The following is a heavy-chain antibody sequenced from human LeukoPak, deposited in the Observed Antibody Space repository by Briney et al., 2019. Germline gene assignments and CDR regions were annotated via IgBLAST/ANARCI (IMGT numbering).Heavy chain of an antibody. CDR2: IYPGDSDT. CDR3: ARRCSSSCFDS. D-gene: IGHD6-6*01. Sequence: GESLKISCQGSGYSFISYWIGWVRQMPGKGLEWMGMIYPGDSDTRYSPSFQGQVTISADRTISTAYLQWSSLKASDTAMYYCARRCSSSCFDSWGQGTLVTVSS. CDR1: GYSFISYW. J-gene: IGHJ4*02. V-gene: IGHV5-51*01.